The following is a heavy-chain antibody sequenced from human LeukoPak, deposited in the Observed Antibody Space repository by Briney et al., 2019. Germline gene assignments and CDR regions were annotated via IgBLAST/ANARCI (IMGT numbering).Heavy chain of an antibody. D-gene: IGHD3-22*01. J-gene: IGHJ4*02. V-gene: IGHV4-59*06. CDR2: IYYSGST. CDR1: GGSISSYY. Sequence: SSETLSLTCTVTGGSISSYYWSWIRQHPGKGLEWIGYIYYSGSTYYNPSLKSRVTISVDTSKNQFSLKLSSVTAADTAVYYCARRNYDSSGYHLYYFDSWGQGTLVTVSS. CDR3: ARRNYDSSGYHLYYFDS.